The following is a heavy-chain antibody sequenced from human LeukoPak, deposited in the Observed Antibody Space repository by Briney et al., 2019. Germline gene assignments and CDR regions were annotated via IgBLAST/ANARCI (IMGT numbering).Heavy chain of an antibody. CDR3: ASQYYYDTSGYPSGYFDY. CDR1: GGSISSYY. CDR2: IYTSGST. V-gene: IGHV4-4*07. D-gene: IGHD3-22*01. Sequence: PSETLSLTCTVSGGSISSYYWSWIRQPAGKGLEWIGRIYTSGSTNYNPSLKSRVTISVDTSKNQFSLKLSSVTAADAAVYYCASQYYYDTSGYPSGYFDYWGQGTLVTVSS. J-gene: IGHJ4*01.